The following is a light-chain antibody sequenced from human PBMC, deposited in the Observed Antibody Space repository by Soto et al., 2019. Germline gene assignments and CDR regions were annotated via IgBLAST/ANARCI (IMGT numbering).Light chain of an antibody. CDR1: QSVSNN. J-gene: IGKJ5*01. CDR2: GAS. CDR3: QQYNNCPIT. V-gene: IGKV3-15*01. Sequence: EKVMTQSPATLSVSPGERATLSCRASQSVSNNLAWYQQKPGQAPRLLIYGASTRATGIPARFSGSGSGTEFTLTISSLQSEDFAVYYCQQYNNCPITFGQGTRLEIK.